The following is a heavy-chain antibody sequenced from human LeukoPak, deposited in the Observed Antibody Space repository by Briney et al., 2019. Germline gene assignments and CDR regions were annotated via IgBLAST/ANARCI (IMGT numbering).Heavy chain of an antibody. D-gene: IGHD6-19*01. J-gene: IGHJ4*02. CDR3: VKDLVAASENVRGWYPMDY. V-gene: IGHV3-43*01. CDR1: GFTFAEYT. CDR2: ISWNGARI. Sequence: GGSLRLSCAASGFTFAEYTMHWVRQAPGKGLEWVSLISWNGARIHYGDSVKGRFTISRDNSKNSLYLQMNSLRTGDTALYYCVKDLVAASENVRGWYPMDYWGQGTLVTVSS.